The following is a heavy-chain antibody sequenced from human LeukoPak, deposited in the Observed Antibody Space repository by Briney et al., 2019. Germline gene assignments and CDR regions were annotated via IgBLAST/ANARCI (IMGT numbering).Heavy chain of an antibody. CDR1: GFTFSNAW. CDR3: TTDPYYYDSLDFDY. J-gene: IGHJ4*02. V-gene: IGHV3-15*01. Sequence: GGSLRLSCAASGFTFSNAWMSWVRQAPGKGLEWVGRIKSKTDGGTTDYAAPVKGRFTISRDDSKNTLYLQMNSLKTEDTAVYYCTTDPYYYDSLDFDYWGQGTLVTVSS. CDR2: IKSKTDGGTT. D-gene: IGHD3-22*01.